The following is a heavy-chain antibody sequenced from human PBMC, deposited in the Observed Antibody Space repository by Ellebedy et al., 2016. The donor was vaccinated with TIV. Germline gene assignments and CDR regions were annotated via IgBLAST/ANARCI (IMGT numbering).Heavy chain of an antibody. CDR1: GYTFTSYA. CDR3: ARVKWELPFDY. V-gene: IGHV1-3*01. D-gene: IGHD1-26*01. Sequence: AASVEVSCKASGYTFTSYAMHWVRQAPGQRLEWMGWINAGNGNTKYSQKFQGRVTITRDTSASTAYMELSSLRSEDTAVYYCARVKWELPFDYWGQGTLVTVSS. CDR2: INAGNGNT. J-gene: IGHJ4*02.